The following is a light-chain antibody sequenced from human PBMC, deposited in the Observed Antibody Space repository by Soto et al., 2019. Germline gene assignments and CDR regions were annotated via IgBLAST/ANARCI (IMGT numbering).Light chain of an antibody. V-gene: IGKV3-15*01. Sequence: VMTQSPATLSLSPGDGATLSCRASQSVSSKLAWYQQKTGQAPRILIYGESTRATGIPDRLSGSGSGTELNLIISSLQSEDSAVYYCQKYNSWLWTCGQGTKVDIK. J-gene: IGKJ1*01. CDR2: GES. CDR1: QSVSSK. CDR3: QKYNSWLWT.